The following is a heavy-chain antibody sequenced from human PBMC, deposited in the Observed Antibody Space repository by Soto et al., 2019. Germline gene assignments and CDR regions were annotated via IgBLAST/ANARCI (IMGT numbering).Heavy chain of an antibody. CDR3: ARGHRPRRSHYYYYGMDV. J-gene: IGHJ6*02. CDR2: IYYSGST. Sequence: SETLSLTCTVSGGSISRGDYYWSWIRKPPGKGLEWIGYIYYSGSTYYNPSLKSRVTISVDTSKNQFSLKLSSVTAADTAVYYCARGHRPRRSHYYYYGMDVWGQGTTVTVSS. V-gene: IGHV4-30-4*01. CDR1: GGSISRGDYY.